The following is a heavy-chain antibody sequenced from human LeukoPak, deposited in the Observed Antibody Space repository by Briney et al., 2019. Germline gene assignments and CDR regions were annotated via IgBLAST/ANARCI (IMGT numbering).Heavy chain of an antibody. CDR2: ISTYNGNT. D-gene: IGHD4-17*01. J-gene: IGHJ5*02. CDR1: GGTFSSYA. Sequence: GASVKVSCKASGGTFSSYAISWVRQAPGQGLEWMGWISTYNGNTNYAQKVQGRVTMTTDTSTSTAYMELSSLRSEDTAVYYCASTRLRRALDPPDPWGQGTLVTVSS. CDR3: ASTRLRRALDPPDP. V-gene: IGHV1-18*01.